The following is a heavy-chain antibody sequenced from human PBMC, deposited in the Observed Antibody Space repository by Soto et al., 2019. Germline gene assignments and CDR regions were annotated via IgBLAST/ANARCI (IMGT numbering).Heavy chain of an antibody. CDR1: GGTFSSYA. CDR2: IIPIFGTA. D-gene: IGHD6-6*01. CDR3: ARESSLGYYFDY. V-gene: IGHV1-69*12. Sequence: QVQLVQSGAEVKKPGSSVKVSCKASGGTFSSYAISWVRQAPGQGLEWMGGIIPIFGTANYAQKFQGRVTIXAXXSTSTAYMELSSLRSEDTAVYYCARESSLGYYFDYWGQGTLVTVSS. J-gene: IGHJ4*02.